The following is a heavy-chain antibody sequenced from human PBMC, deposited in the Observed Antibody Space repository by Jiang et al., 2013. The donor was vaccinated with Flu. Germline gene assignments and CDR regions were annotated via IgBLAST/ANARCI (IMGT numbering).Heavy chain of an antibody. Sequence: LEWIGEINHSGSTNYNPSLKSRVTISVDTSKNQFSLKLSSVTAADTAVYYCARGDGGSPVVVPAARPNWFDPWGQGTLVTVSS. V-gene: IGHV4-34*01. CDR3: ARGDGGSPVVVPAARPNWFDP. J-gene: IGHJ5*02. D-gene: IGHD2-2*02. CDR2: INHSGST.